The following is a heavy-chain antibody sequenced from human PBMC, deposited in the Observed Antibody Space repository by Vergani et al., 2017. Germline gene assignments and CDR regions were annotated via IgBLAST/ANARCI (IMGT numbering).Heavy chain of an antibody. CDR2: IIPILGTA. CDR1: GGTFSSYA. D-gene: IGHD3-22*01. Sequence: QVQLVQSGAEVKKPGSSVKVSCKASGGTFSSYAISWVRQAPGQGLEWMGRIIPILGTANYAQKFQGRVTITADESTSTAYMELSSLRYEDTAVYYCARSQTYYYDSSGYRIDYWGQGTLVTVSS. CDR3: ARSQTYYYDSSGYRIDY. J-gene: IGHJ4*02. V-gene: IGHV1-69*11.